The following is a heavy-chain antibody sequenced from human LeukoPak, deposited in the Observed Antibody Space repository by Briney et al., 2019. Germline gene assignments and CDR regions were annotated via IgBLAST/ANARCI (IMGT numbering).Heavy chain of an antibody. CDR3: ARDSRYSSGWTAFDI. D-gene: IGHD6-19*01. J-gene: IGHJ3*02. Sequence: GGSLRLSCAASGFTFSSYAMHWVRQAPGKGLEWVAVISYDGSNKYYADSVKGRFTISRDNSKNTLYLQMNSLRAEDTAVYYCARDSRYSSGWTAFDIWGQGTMVTVSS. CDR1: GFTFSSYA. CDR2: ISYDGSNK. V-gene: IGHV3-30*04.